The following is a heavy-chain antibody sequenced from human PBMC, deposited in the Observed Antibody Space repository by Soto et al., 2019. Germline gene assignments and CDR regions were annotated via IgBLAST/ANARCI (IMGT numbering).Heavy chain of an antibody. CDR3: VRGSEMATIVFPFFDY. V-gene: IGHV3-30-3*01. D-gene: IGHD5-12*01. CDR1: GFTFSSYA. J-gene: IGHJ4*02. Sequence: QVQLVESGGGVVQPGRSLRLSCAASGFTFSSYAMHWVRQAPGKGLEWVAVISYDGSNKYYADSVKGRFTISRDNSKNTLYLQMTSLRAEDTAVYYCVRGSEMATIVFPFFDYWGQGTLVTVSS. CDR2: ISYDGSNK.